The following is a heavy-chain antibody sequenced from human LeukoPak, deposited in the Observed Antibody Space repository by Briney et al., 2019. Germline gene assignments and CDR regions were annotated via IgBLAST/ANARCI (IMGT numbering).Heavy chain of an antibody. CDR3: ARVRDPYDSSGYPKVLFDY. CDR2: IWYDGSNK. CDR1: GFTFSSYG. J-gene: IGHJ4*02. V-gene: IGHV3-33*01. D-gene: IGHD3-22*01. Sequence: GGSLRLSCAASGFTFSSYGMHWVRQAPGKGLEWVAVIWYDGSNKYYADSVKGRFTISRDNSKNTLYLQMNSLRAEDTAVYYCARVRDPYDSSGYPKVLFDYWGQGTLVTVSS.